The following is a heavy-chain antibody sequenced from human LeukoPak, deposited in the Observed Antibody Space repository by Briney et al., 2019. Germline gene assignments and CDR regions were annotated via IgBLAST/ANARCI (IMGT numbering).Heavy chain of an antibody. J-gene: IGHJ1*01. Sequence: SETLSLTCTVSGGSISSYYWSWIRQPPGKGLEWMGYIYYSGSTNYNPALRSRVTISVDTSKNQFSLKMRSVTAADTAVYYCARVLGYCSGGGCSEYFQHWGQGTLVTVSS. V-gene: IGHV4-59*01. CDR3: ARVLGYCSGGGCSEYFQH. CDR1: GGSISSYY. CDR2: IYYSGST. D-gene: IGHD2-15*01.